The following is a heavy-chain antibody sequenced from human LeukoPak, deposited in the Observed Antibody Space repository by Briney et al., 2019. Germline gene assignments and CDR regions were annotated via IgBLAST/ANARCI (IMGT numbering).Heavy chain of an antibody. D-gene: IGHD4-23*01. CDR2: ISRSISTI. J-gene: IGHJ4*02. Sequence: PGGSLRLSCAASGFNFSDYYMAWIRQAPGKGLEWVSYISRSISTIHYADSVEGRFTISRDNSKNTLYLQMNSLRAEDTAVYYCAKAHDYGGNNNYFDYWGQGTLVIVSS. V-gene: IGHV3-11*01. CDR1: GFNFSDYY. CDR3: AKAHDYGGNNNYFDY.